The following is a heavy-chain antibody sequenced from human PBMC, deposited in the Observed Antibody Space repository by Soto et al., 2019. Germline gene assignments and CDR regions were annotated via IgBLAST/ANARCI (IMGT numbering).Heavy chain of an antibody. CDR1: GGTFSSYA. D-gene: IGHD2-15*01. CDR2: IIPIFGTA. V-gene: IGHV1-69*13. J-gene: IGHJ6*02. Sequence: ASVKVSCKASGGTFSSYAISWVRQAPGQGLEWMGGIIPIFGTANYAQKFQGRVTITADESTSTAYMELSSLRSEDTAVYYCARANTAYCSGGSCDEYGMDVWGQGTTVTVSS. CDR3: ARANTAYCSGGSCDEYGMDV.